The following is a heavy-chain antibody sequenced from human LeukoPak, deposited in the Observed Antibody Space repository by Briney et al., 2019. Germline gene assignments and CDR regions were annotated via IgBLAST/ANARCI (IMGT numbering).Heavy chain of an antibody. CDR1: GFTFSSYS. V-gene: IGHV3-21*01. Sequence: PGGSLRLSCAASGFTFSSYSMNWVRQAPGKGLEWVSSISSSSSYIYYADSVKGRFTISRDNAKNSLYLQMNSLRDEDTAVYYCARSPLGVSGYYEDYWGQGTLVTVSS. J-gene: IGHJ4*02. CDR3: ARSPLGVSGYYEDY. CDR2: ISSSSSYI. D-gene: IGHD3-22*01.